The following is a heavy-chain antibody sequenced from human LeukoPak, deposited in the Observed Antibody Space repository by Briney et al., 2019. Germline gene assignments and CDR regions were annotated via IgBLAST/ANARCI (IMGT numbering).Heavy chain of an antibody. V-gene: IGHV3-23*01. J-gene: IGHJ6*03. Sequence: GGSLRLSCAASGFTFDDYAMRWVRQAPGKGLEWVSGISGSGRSTYYADSVKGRFTISRDNSKNTLYLQMNSLRAEGTAVYYCAKAGYSYGFYYYYMDVWGKGTTVTVSS. D-gene: IGHD5-18*01. CDR3: AKAGYSYGFYYYYMDV. CDR1: GFTFDDYA. CDR2: ISGSGRST.